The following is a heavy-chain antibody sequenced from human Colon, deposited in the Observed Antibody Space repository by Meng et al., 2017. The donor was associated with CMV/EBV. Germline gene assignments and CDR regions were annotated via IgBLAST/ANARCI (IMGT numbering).Heavy chain of an antibody. J-gene: IGHJ5*02. Sequence: EVRLVESGGNLVQPGGSLRLSCAASGFTVSTDYMSWVRQAPGKGLEWVSVIYSDGNTYYADSVKGRFTISRDNSKNTLYLQMNSLRVEDTAVYYCARTQYLGWQLLRFDPWGQGTLVTVSS. V-gene: IGHV3-66*01. CDR3: ARTQYLGWQLLRFDP. CDR1: GFTVSTDY. CDR2: IYSDGNT. D-gene: IGHD2-15*01.